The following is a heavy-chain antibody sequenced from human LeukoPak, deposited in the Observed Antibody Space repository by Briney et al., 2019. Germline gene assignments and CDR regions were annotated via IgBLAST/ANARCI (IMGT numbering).Heavy chain of an antibody. CDR3: AKGRILWFGEQSDFDY. Sequence: GGTLRLSCAASGVTFTKYGMSWVRQAPGKGLEWISTISDSGAYTYYADFVKGRFTVSRDNSKNLVFLELNSLRAEDTATYFCAKGRILWFGEQSDFDYWGQGPLVTVSS. V-gene: IGHV3-23*01. CDR1: GVTFTKYG. J-gene: IGHJ4*02. D-gene: IGHD3-10*01. CDR2: ISDSGAYT.